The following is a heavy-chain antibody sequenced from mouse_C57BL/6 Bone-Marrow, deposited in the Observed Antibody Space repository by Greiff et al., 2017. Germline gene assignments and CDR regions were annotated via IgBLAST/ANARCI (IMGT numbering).Heavy chain of an antibody. CDR3: ARDRANWEGWFAY. V-gene: IGHV3-6*01. CDR1: GYSITSGYY. D-gene: IGHD4-1*01. CDR2: ISYDGSN. Sequence: EVHLVESGPGLVKPSQSLSLTCSVTGYSITSGYYWNWIRQFPGNKLEWMGYISYDGSNNYNPSLKNRISITRDTSKNQFFLKLNSVTTEDTATYYCARDRANWEGWFAYWGQGTLVTVSA. J-gene: IGHJ3*01.